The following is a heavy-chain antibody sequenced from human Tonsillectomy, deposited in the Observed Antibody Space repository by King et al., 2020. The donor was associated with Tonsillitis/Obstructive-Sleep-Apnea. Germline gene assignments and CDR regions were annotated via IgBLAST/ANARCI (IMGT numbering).Heavy chain of an antibody. D-gene: IGHD3-10*01. CDR1: GFTFGDYA. CDR2: IRSKAYGGKT. CDR3: TRVYYYGSGEYYMDV. J-gene: IGHJ6*03. Sequence: QLVQSGGGLVQPGRSLRLSCTASGFTFGDYAMSWVRQAPGKGLEWVTLIRSKAYGGKTEYAASVKGRFTISRDDSKSIAYLQMNSLKTEDTAVYYCTRVYYYGSGEYYMDVWGKGTTVTVSS. V-gene: IGHV3-49*04.